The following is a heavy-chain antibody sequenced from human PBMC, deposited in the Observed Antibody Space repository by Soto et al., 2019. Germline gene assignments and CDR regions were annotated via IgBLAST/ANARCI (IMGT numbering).Heavy chain of an antibody. CDR1: GGSIRNGDYY. D-gene: IGHD1-26*01. CDR2: VYYSGTT. V-gene: IGHV4-30-4*01. CDR3: VTVNLVGAAYYFDY. J-gene: IGHJ4*02. Sequence: SETLSLTCTVSGGSIRNGDYYWGWIRQPPGKGLEWIGYVYYSGTTYSHPSLNSRVSISVDTSENQFSLRLTSVTAADTAVYYCVTVNLVGAAYYFDYWGPGTLVTVS.